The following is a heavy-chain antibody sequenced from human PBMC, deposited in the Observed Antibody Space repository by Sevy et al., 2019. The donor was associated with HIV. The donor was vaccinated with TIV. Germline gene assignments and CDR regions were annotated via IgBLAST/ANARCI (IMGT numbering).Heavy chain of an antibody. CDR1: GGTFSSYA. D-gene: IGHD3-10*01. V-gene: IGHV1-69*13. CDR3: ARSRSHYYGSGSYKRAFDY. CDR2: IIPIFGTA. J-gene: IGHJ4*02. Sequence: ASVKVSCKASGGTFSSYAICWVRQAPGQGLEWMGGIIPIFGTANYAQKFQGRVTITADESTSTAYMELSSLRSEDTAVYYCARSRSHYYGSGSYKRAFDYWGQGTLVTVSS.